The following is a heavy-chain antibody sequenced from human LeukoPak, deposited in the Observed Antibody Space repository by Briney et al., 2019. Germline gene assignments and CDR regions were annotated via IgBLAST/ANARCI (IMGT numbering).Heavy chain of an antibody. CDR1: GGSINNYY. J-gene: IGHJ4*02. CDR2: IYYRGST. D-gene: IGHD6-19*01. Sequence: SETLSLTCTVSGGSINNYYWSCIRQPPGKALEWIGYIYYRGSTNYNPSLKSRVTISVDTSKNQFSLKLSSVTAADTAVYYCARQKPVAATTHFDNWGQGILVTVSS. CDR3: ARQKPVAATTHFDN. V-gene: IGHV4-59*08.